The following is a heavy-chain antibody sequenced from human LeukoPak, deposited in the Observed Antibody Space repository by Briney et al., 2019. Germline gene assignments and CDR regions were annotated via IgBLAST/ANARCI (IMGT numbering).Heavy chain of an antibody. J-gene: IGHJ4*02. Sequence: PGGSLRLSCAASGFTFISYAMSWVRQAPGKGLEWVSGISGSGGSTYYADSVKGRFTISRDNSKNTLYLQMNSLRAEDTAVYYCAKDRGYSFIFDYWGQGTLVTVSS. V-gene: IGHV3-23*01. D-gene: IGHD5-18*01. CDR3: AKDRGYSFIFDY. CDR2: ISGSGGST. CDR1: GFTFISYA.